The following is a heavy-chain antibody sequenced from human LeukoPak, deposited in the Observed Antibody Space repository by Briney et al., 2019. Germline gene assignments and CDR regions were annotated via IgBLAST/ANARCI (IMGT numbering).Heavy chain of an antibody. CDR3: TTEGYYGSGSYFY. V-gene: IGHV3-15*01. J-gene: IGHJ4*02. CDR1: GFTFSNAW. D-gene: IGHD3-10*01. Sequence: PGGSLRLSCAASGFTFSNAWMSWVRQAPGKGLEWVGRIKSKIDGGTTDYAAPVKGRFTISRDDSKNTLYLQMNSLKTEDTAVYYCTTEGYYGSGSYFYWGRGTLVTVSS. CDR2: IKSKIDGGTT.